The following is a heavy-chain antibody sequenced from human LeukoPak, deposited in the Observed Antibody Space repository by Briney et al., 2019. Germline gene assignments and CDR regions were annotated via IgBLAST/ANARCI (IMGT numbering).Heavy chain of an antibody. CDR1: GGSISSGGYY. V-gene: IGHV4-31*03. CDR2: IYYSGST. Sequence: PSQTLSLTCTVSGGSISSGGYYWSWIRQHPGKGLEWIGYIYYSGSTYYNPSLKSRVTISVDTSKNQFSLNLSSVTAADTAVYYCARDGKISPYHGLDVWGQGTTVTVSS. CDR3: ARDGKISPYHGLDV. J-gene: IGHJ6*02. D-gene: IGHD1-26*01.